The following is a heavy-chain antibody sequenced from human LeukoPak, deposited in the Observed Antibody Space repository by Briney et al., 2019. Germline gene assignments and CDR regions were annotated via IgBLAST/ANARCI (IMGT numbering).Heavy chain of an antibody. CDR1: GFTFGDYA. V-gene: IGHV3-49*04. D-gene: IGHD3-22*01. Sequence: GGSLRLSCTASGFTFGDYAMNWVRQAPGKGLEWVGFIRSKTYGGTTGYAASVEGRFTISRDDSKSIAYLQMNSLKAEDTAVYYCARAYDNSGYYQAFWGQGTLVTVSS. CDR2: IRSKTYGGTT. J-gene: IGHJ4*02. CDR3: ARAYDNSGYYQAF.